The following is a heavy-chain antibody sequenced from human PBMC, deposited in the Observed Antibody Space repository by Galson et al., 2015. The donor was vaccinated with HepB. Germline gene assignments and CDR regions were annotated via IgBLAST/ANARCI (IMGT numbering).Heavy chain of an antibody. CDR3: VRGDYGDYIPFDY. CDR1: GYTFSTYG. J-gene: IGHJ4*02. Sequence: SVKVSCKATGYTFSTYGFHWVRQAPGQGLEWMGWISAYNGNINYPRKFQGRVTMTTDTSTSTAYMELRTLRSDDTAIYYCVRGDYGDYIPFDYWGQGTLVTVSS. V-gene: IGHV1-18*01. D-gene: IGHD4-17*01. CDR2: ISAYNGNI.